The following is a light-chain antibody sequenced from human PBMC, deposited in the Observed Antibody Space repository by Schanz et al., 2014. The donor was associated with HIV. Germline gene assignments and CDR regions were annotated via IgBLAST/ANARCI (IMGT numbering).Light chain of an antibody. CDR3: LQYNDYAYS. Sequence: DIQMTQSPSTLSAAVGDRVTITCRASQNIGKWLTWYQQKPGKAPNLLIYQASILKGGVPSRFSGSGSGTDFTLTISSLQPDDFATYYCLQYNDYAYSFGQGTKLEIK. CDR2: QAS. J-gene: IGKJ2*03. V-gene: IGKV1-5*03. CDR1: QNIGKW.